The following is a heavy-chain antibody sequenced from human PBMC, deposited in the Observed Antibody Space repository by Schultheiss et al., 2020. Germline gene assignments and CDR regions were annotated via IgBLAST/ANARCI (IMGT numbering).Heavy chain of an antibody. V-gene: IGHV4-28*03. CDR1: GSSLTSSHW. J-gene: IGHJ4*02. Sequence: SETLSLTCVVSGSSLTSSHWWGWVRQPPGQGLEWIGSIYYSGSTYYNPSLKSRVTISVDTSKNQFSLKLSSVTAADTAVYYCARGDDTFDYWGQGTLVTVSS. CDR3: ARGDDTFDY. CDR2: IYYSGST.